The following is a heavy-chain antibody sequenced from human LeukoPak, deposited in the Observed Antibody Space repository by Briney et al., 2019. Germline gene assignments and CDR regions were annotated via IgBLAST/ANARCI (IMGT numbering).Heavy chain of an antibody. J-gene: IGHJ6*03. CDR3: ARTYYSSSWYSPYYYYMDV. Sequence: SETLSLTCTVSGGSISSYYWSWIRQPPGKGLECIWYIYYSGSTNYNPSLKSRVTISVDTSKNQFSLKLSSVTAADTAVYYCARTYYSSSWYSPYYYYMDVWGKGTTVTISS. V-gene: IGHV4-59*01. CDR2: IYYSGST. D-gene: IGHD6-13*01. CDR1: GGSISSYY.